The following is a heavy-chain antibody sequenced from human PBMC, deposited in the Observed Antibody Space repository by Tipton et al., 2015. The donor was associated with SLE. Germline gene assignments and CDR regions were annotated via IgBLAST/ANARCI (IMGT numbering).Heavy chain of an antibody. Sequence: GSLRLSCTVSGGSITSSGFYWGWFRQPPGKGLEWIGSIDYSGRTYYTPSLKSQLTISVDTSENQFSLKLNSETAADTAFYYCARRTSGYAPDYWGQGTLVTVSS. CDR3: ARRTSGYAPDY. CDR2: IDYSGRT. CDR1: GGSITSSGFY. J-gene: IGHJ4*02. D-gene: IGHD5-12*01. V-gene: IGHV4-39*07.